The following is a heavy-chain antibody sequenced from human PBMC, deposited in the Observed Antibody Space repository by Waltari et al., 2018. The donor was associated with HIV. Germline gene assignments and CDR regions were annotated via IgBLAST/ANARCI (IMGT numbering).Heavy chain of an antibody. CDR1: GFAVRSNY. J-gene: IGHJ4*02. Sequence: DVKLVESGGGLVQPGKSLRLSCSDSGFAVRSNYVSWVRQAPGKGLEWVWFVNSEVTIYYSDSGRGRFIVCRDTSNDVVYLQMNSLGVEDTAVYYCARDRGGNFWSAHKPAFLDYWGQGTLVSISS. D-gene: IGHD3-3*01. CDR3: ARDRGGNFWSAHKPAFLDY. V-gene: IGHV3-66*01. CDR2: VNSEVTI.